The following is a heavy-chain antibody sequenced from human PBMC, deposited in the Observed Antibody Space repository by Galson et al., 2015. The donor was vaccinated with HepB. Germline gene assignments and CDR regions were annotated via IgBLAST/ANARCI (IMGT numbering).Heavy chain of an antibody. V-gene: IGHV1-18*04. J-gene: IGHJ3*02. CDR3: ARGGVSLYCSSTSCYRDAFDI. D-gene: IGHD2-2*01. Sequence: SVKVSCKASGYTFTSYGISWVRQAPGQGLEWMGWISAYNGNTNYAQKLQGRVTMTTDTSTSTAYMELRSLRSGDTAVYYCARGGVSLYCSSTSCYRDAFDIWGQGTMVTVSS. CDR2: ISAYNGNT. CDR1: GYTFTSYG.